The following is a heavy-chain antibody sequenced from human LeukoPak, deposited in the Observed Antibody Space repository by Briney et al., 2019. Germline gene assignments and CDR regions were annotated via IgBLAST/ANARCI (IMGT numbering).Heavy chain of an antibody. CDR1: GGSFSGYY. J-gene: IGHJ4*02. V-gene: IGHV4-34*01. D-gene: IGHD4-11*01. Sequence: SETLSLTCAVYGGSFSGYYWSWIRQPPGKGLEWIGEINHSGSTNYNPSLKSRVTISVDTSKNQFSLKLSSVTAADTAVYYRAREGRLPFDYWGQGTLVTVSS. CDR2: INHSGST. CDR3: AREGRLPFDY.